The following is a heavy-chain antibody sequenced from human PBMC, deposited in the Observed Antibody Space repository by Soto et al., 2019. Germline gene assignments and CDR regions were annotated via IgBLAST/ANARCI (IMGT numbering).Heavy chain of an antibody. D-gene: IGHD6-6*01. J-gene: IGHJ4*02. CDR3: ARASSSSSAADY. CDR2: IYDSESA. V-gene: IGHV4-31*03. CDR1: GESISSGGYY. Sequence: QVQLQESGPGLVKPSQTLSLTCSVSGESISSGGYYWSWIRHHPGKGLEWIGYIYDSESAYYNPSLMSRVTISMDTSKNHFAMRLSSVTAADTAVYYCARASSSSSAADYWGQGILVTVSA.